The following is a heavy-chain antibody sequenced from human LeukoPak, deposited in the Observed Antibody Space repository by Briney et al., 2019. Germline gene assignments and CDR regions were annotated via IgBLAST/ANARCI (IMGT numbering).Heavy chain of an antibody. CDR3: ARDEWLDY. V-gene: IGHV3-48*01. D-gene: IGHD3-3*01. CDR1: GFTFSGYI. J-gene: IGHJ4*02. CDR2: IGTSGNTI. Sequence: GGSLRLSCAASGFTFSGYIMNWVRQAPGKGLEWVSFIGTSGNTIYYADSVKGRFTVSRDNAKNSLYLQMNSLRAEDTAVYYCARDEWLDYFVQGTLV.